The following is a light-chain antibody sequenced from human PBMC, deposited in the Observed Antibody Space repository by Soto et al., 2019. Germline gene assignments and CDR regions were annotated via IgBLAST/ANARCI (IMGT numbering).Light chain of an antibody. J-gene: IGLJ1*01. CDR1: RSDVGLYNY. V-gene: IGLV2-14*01. CDR2: DVS. Sequence: QSALAQPASVSGSPGQSITISCTGTRSDVGLYNYVSWYQQHPGKAPRLMIYDVSNRPSGVSNRFSGSKSANTASLTISGLQAEHEADYYCCSYAGSITHYVFGTGTKVTVL. CDR3: CSYAGSITHYV.